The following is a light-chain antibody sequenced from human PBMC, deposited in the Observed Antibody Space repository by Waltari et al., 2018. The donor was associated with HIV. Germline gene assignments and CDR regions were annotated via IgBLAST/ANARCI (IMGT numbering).Light chain of an antibody. Sequence: QSALTQPASVSGSPGQSITISCPGPSSDVGGYNYVSWYQQHPGKAPKLMIYDVSNRPSGVSNRFSGSKSGNTASLTISGLQAEDEADYYCSSYTSSSALYVVFGGGTKLTVL. V-gene: IGLV2-14*03. CDR1: SSDVGGYNY. J-gene: IGLJ2*01. CDR2: DVS. CDR3: SSYTSSSALYVV.